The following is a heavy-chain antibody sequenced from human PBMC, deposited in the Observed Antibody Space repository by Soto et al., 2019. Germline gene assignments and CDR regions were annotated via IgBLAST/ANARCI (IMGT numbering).Heavy chain of an antibody. CDR2: IYYSGST. CDR3: ASLIAAAGNYFDY. CDR1: GGSISSSSYY. J-gene: IGHJ4*02. V-gene: IGHV4-39*01. D-gene: IGHD6-13*01. Sequence: QLQLQESGPGLVKPSETLSLTCTVSGGSISSSSYYWGWIRQPPGKGLEWIGSIYYSGSTYYNPSLKSQVTISVDTSKNQFSLKLSAVTAADTAVYYCASLIAAAGNYFDYWGQGTLVTVSS.